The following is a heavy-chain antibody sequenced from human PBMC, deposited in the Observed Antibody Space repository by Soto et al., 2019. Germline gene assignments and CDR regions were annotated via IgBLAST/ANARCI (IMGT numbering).Heavy chain of an antibody. V-gene: IGHV1-69*13. Sequence: GASVKVSCKASGGTFSSYAISWVRQAPGQGLEWMGGIIPIFGTANYAQKFQGRVTITADESTSTAYMELSSLRFEDTAVYYCACASIAARPPYYYYYGMDVWGQGTTVTVSS. CDR1: GGTFSSYA. CDR3: ACASIAARPPYYYYYGMDV. J-gene: IGHJ6*02. D-gene: IGHD6-6*01. CDR2: IIPIFGTA.